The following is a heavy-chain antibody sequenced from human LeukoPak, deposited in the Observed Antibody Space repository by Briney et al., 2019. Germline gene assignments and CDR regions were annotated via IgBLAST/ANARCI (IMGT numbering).Heavy chain of an antibody. V-gene: IGHV1-69*05. J-gene: IGHJ5*02. D-gene: IGHD3-10*01. CDR3: ATSESGRSWDWFAP. Sequence: SVKVSCKASGGSFRTYPISWVRQAPGQGLEWMGGLTQFFRRTNYTQKFQGRLTITTDESSSAAYMELSDLRSDDTAVYYCATSESGRSWDWFAPWGQGTLVTVSS. CDR1: GGSFRTYP. CDR2: LTQFFRRT.